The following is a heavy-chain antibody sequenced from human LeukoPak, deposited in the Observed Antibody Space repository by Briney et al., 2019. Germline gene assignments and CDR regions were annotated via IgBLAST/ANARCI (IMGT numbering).Heavy chain of an antibody. CDR3: ARVENSYDSSGYYSGY. J-gene: IGHJ4*02. D-gene: IGHD3-22*01. CDR1: GFTFSSYS. CDR2: ISSSSSYI. Sequence: GGSLRLSCAASGFTFSSYSMNWVRQAPGKGLEWVSSISSSSSYIYYADSVKGRFTISRDNAKNSLYLQMNSLRAEDTAVYYCARVENSYDSSGYYSGYGGREPLVTVSS. V-gene: IGHV3-21*01.